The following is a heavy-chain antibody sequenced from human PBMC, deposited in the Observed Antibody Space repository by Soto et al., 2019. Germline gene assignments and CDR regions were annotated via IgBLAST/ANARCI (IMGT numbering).Heavy chain of an antibody. D-gene: IGHD1-1*01. V-gene: IGHV4-59*11. CDR2: IFYSGNT. J-gene: IGHJ3*02. CDR3: ASRDWNDAFDI. Sequence: QVQLQESGPGLVKPSETLSLTCTVSGGPISNHYWSWIRQPPGKGLEWIGHIFYSGNTNYSPSLKSRVTIPVDTSKNQFSLKMRSVTAADTAVYYCASRDWNDAFDIWGQGTLVTVSS. CDR1: GGPISNHY.